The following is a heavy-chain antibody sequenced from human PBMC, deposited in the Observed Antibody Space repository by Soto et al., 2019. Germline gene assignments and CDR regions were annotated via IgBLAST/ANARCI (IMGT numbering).Heavy chain of an antibody. CDR3: ARAGTRYSSGWTMGY. CDR2: IYYSGST. D-gene: IGHD6-19*01. J-gene: IGHJ4*02. Sequence: SETLSLTCPVSGGSISSYYWSWIRQPPGKGLEWIGYIYYSGSTNYNPSLKSRVTISVDTSKNQFSLKLSSVTAADTAVYYCARAGTRYSSGWTMGYWGQGTLVTVSS. CDR1: GGSISSYY. V-gene: IGHV4-59*01.